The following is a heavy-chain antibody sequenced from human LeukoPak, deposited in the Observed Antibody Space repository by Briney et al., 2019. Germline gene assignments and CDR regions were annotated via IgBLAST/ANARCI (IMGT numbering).Heavy chain of an antibody. J-gene: IGHJ6*03. CDR1: GGSFSGHY. Sequence: SETLSLTCAVYGGSFSGHYWTWIRQPPGKGLQWIGEVNDRGSTNYNPSLKSRHTISEDKSKKQFSLRLPSVTAADTAVYYCARGVVSGRFGDYYYYMDVWGKGTTVTVSS. V-gene: IGHV4-34*01. CDR2: VNDRGST. D-gene: IGHD3-16*01. CDR3: ARGVVSGRFGDYYYYMDV.